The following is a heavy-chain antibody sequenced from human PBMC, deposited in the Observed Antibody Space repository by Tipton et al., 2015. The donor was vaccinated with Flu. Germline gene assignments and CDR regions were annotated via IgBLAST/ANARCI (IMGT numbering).Heavy chain of an antibody. CDR1: GGSISGSTYY. V-gene: IGHV4-39*01. J-gene: IGHJ4*02. D-gene: IGHD2-21*01. CDR2: IFYSGNT. Sequence: LRLSCTVSGGSISGSTYYWGWIRQPPGKGLGWIGNIFYSGNTYYNPPLRRRVTISVDTSKTQFSLKLSFVTAADSAVYYCARFQHVVAKRDSWGQGTLVSVPP. CDR3: ARFQHVVAKRDS.